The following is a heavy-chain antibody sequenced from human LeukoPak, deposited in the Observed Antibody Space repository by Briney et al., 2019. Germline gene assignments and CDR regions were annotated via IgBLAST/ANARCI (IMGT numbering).Heavy chain of an antibody. CDR3: AELGITMIGGV. V-gene: IGHV3-48*03. Sequence: PGGSLRLSCAASGFTFSSYEMNWVRQAPGKGLEWVSYISSSGSTMYYADSVKGRFTISRDNAKNSLYLQMNSLRAEDTAVYCAELGITMIGGVWGKGTTVTISS. D-gene: IGHD3-10*02. CDR2: ISSSGSTM. J-gene: IGHJ6*04. CDR1: GFTFSSYE.